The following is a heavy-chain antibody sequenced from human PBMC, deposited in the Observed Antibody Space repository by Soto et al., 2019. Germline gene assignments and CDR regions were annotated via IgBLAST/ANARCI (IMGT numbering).Heavy chain of an antibody. V-gene: IGHV3-21*01. Sequence: GGSLRLSCAASGFTFSSYSTNWVRQAPGKGLEWVSSISSSSSYIYYADSVKGRFTISRDNAKNSLYLQMNSLRAEDTAVYYCATEKHYFDTGGYYYWGQGTLVTVSS. CDR1: GFTFSSYS. D-gene: IGHD3-22*01. CDR3: ATEKHYFDTGGYYY. J-gene: IGHJ4*02. CDR2: ISSSSSYI.